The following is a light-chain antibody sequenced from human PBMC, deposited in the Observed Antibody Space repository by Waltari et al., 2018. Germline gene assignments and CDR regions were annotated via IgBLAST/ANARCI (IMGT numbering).Light chain of an antibody. Sequence: DIQMTQSPSTLSASVGDRVTITCRASQSISSLLAWYQQKPGKAPKLLIYKASSLESGVPSRFSGSGSGTEFTLTINSLQPDDFATYYCQQYNTYPLTFGGGTKVEIK. CDR1: QSISSL. CDR2: KAS. V-gene: IGKV1-5*03. J-gene: IGKJ4*01. CDR3: QQYNTYPLT.